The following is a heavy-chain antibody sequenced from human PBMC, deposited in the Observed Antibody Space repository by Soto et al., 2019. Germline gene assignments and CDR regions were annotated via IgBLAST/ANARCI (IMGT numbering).Heavy chain of an antibody. CDR1: GYIVTTYS. D-gene: IGHD2-2*01. CDR3: AREAFGVHASCCDP. CDR2: ISAYNGNT. V-gene: IGHV1-18*01. J-gene: IGHJ5*02. Sequence: QVHMVQSGTEVKKPGASVKVSFKASGYIVTTYSIAWVRQAPGQGLEWMGWISAYNGNTNYAQKFQGRVTMTTDTSTTTAYMELRRLRSDDTAVYFCAREAFGVHASCCDPWGQGTLVTVSS.